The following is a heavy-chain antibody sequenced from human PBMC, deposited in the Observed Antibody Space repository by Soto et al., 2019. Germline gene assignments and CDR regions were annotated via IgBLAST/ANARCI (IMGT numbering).Heavy chain of an antibody. V-gene: IGHV4-34*01. CDR3: ARGLTTVTTLRYFDY. CDR1: GGSFSGYY. D-gene: IGHD4-17*01. Sequence: PSETLSLTCAVYGGSFSGYYWSWIRQPPGKGLEWIGEINHSGSTNYNPSLKSRVTISVDTSKNQFSLKLSSVTAADTAVYYCARGLTTVTTLRYFDYWGQGALVTVSS. CDR2: INHSGST. J-gene: IGHJ4*02.